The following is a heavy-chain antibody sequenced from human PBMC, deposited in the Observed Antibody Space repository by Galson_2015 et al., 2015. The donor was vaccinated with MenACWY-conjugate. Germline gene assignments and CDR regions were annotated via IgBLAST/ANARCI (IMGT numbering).Heavy chain of an antibody. V-gene: IGHV5-51*01. CDR3: GRNWGGAPLLEWHDDAFDL. D-gene: IGHD3-3*01. J-gene: IGHJ3*01. Sequence: QSGAEVKKPGESLKISCKASGYSFTDYWIGWVRQMPGKGLEWMGIFNPLNSDTRYSPSFQGQVTISVDKSVSTAYLQWSSLKASDPAMYYCGRNWGGAPLLEWHDDAFDLWGQGTFVTVSS. CDR2: FNPLNSDT. CDR1: GYSFTDYW.